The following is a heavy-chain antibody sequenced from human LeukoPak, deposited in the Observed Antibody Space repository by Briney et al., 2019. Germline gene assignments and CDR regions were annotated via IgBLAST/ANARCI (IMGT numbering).Heavy chain of an antibody. CDR3: ARETTIPPYYFDY. V-gene: IGHV1-8*01. J-gene: IGHJ4*02. CDR2: MNPNSGNT. CDR1: GYTFTTYD. Sequence: GASAKVSCKASGYTFTTYDIIWVRQATGQGLEWMGWMNPNSGNTGYAQKFQGRVTMTRDTSISTAYMELSSLRSEDTAVYFCARETTIPPYYFDYWGLGTPVIVSS. D-gene: IGHD3-9*01.